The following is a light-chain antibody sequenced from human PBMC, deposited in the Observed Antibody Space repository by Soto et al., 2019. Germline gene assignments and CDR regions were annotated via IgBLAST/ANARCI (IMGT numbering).Light chain of an antibody. Sequence: EIVLTQSPATLSLFLGERVTLSCRASQSVRSYLAWYQHKLGQAPRLLIYEASNRATGIPARFSASGSGTDFTLTISSLEPEDFAVYYCQQRSTWPWTFGHGTKVEIK. J-gene: IGKJ1*01. CDR2: EAS. CDR3: QQRSTWPWT. V-gene: IGKV3-11*01. CDR1: QSVRSY.